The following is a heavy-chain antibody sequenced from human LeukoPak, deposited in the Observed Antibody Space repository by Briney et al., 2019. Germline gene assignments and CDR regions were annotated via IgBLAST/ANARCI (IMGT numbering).Heavy chain of an antibody. CDR2: IYPGDSDT. CDR1: GYSFTSYW. V-gene: IGHV5-51*01. Sequence: GESLKISCKGSGYSFTSYWIGWVRQMPGKGLGWMGIIYPGDSDTRYSPSFQGQVTISADKSISTAYLQWSSLKASDTAMYYCARHAFDYYDSSGYPFPSFDYWGQGTLVTVSS. CDR3: ARHAFDYYDSSGYPFPSFDY. J-gene: IGHJ4*02. D-gene: IGHD3-22*01.